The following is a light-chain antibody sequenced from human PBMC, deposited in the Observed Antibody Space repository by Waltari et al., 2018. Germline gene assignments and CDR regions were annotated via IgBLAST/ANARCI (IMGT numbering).Light chain of an antibody. CDR2: EVS. CDR1: NSDVGDYNY. J-gene: IGLJ1*01. Sequence: QSALTQPASVSGSPGQSITISCTGTNSDVGDYNYVSWYQQHPGKAPKLMINEVSDRPSGVSNRFSGSKSGSTASLTISGLQAADEADYYCSSYTSNSISWVFGTGTKVTVL. CDR3: SSYTSNSISWV. V-gene: IGLV2-14*01.